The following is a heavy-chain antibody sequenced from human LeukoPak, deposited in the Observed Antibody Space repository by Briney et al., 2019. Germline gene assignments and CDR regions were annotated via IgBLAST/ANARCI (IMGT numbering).Heavy chain of an antibody. CDR2: ISSSSSYI. CDR1: GFTFSSYS. V-gene: IGHV3-21*01. J-gene: IGHJ5*02. D-gene: IGHD2-21*02. CDR3: AREAYCGGDCYPYNWFDP. Sequence: PGGSLRLSCAASGFTFSSYSMNWVRQAPGKGLEWVSSISSSSSYIYYADSVKGRFTISRDNAKNSLYLQMNSLRAVDTAVYYCAREAYCGGDCYPYNWFDPWGQGTLVTVSS.